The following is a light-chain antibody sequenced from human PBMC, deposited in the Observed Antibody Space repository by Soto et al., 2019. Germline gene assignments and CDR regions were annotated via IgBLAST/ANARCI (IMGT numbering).Light chain of an antibody. V-gene: IGKV3-20*01. Sequence: EIVLTQSPGTLSLSPGERATLSCRASQSVSSSYLAWYQQKPGQAPRLLIYGASSRATGIPDRFSGSGSGTDFTLTISRLEPEDLAVYYCQQYGSSRWTFGQGTKVDTK. J-gene: IGKJ1*01. CDR1: QSVSSSY. CDR2: GAS. CDR3: QQYGSSRWT.